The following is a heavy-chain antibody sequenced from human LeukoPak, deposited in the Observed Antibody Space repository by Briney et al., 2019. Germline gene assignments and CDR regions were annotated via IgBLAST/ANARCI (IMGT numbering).Heavy chain of an antibody. CDR3: AKDREYISNWYPYYFDY. Sequence: GGSLRLSCAASGFIFSNYAMTWVRQAPGKGLEWVSTISGSGGSTYSADSVKGRFTISRDNSKNTLYLQMNSLRAEDTAVYYCAKDREYISNWYPYYFDYWGQGTLVTVSS. CDR2: ISGSGGST. V-gene: IGHV3-23*01. D-gene: IGHD6-13*01. CDR1: GFIFSNYA. J-gene: IGHJ4*02.